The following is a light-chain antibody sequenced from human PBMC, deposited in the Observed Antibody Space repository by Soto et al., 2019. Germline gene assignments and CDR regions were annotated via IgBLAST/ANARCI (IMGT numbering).Light chain of an antibody. CDR2: DVD. J-gene: IGLJ2*01. CDR3: NSYRNNIMA. V-gene: IGLV2-14*01. Sequence: QSVLTQPASVSGSPGQSITISCTGSASAVGGYNYVSWYQQHPGKVPKLLIYDVDNRPSGVSDRFSGSRSGNTASLTISGLQAEDEADYYCNSYRNNIMAFGGGTQLTVL. CDR1: ASAVGGYNY.